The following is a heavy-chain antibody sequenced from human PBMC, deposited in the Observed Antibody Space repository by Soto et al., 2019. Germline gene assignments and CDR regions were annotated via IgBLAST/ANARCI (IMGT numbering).Heavy chain of an antibody. V-gene: IGHV4-30-2*01. CDR2: IYHSGST. CDR3: ASSNHASPIPLYP. D-gene: IGHD2-15*01. Sequence: SETLSLTCAVSGGSISSGGYSWSWIRQPPGKGLEWIGYIYHSGSTYYNPSLKSRVTISVDRSKNQFSLKLSSVTAADTAVYYCASSNHASPIPLYPWGQGTLVTVSS. CDR1: GGSISSGGYS. J-gene: IGHJ5*02.